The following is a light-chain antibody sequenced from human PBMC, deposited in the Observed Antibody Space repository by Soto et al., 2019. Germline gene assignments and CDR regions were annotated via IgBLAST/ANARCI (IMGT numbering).Light chain of an antibody. J-gene: IGKJ4*01. V-gene: IGKV3-20*01. CDR3: QKFSSYPLN. Sequence: EFELTQSPGTLSFSPVERATLSCMASQTVRNNYLAWYQQKPGQAPRLLIYYASSRATGIPDRFSGGGSGTDFTLTISRLEPEDFAVYYCQKFSSYPLNCGGGNTGAIK. CDR2: YAS. CDR1: QTVRNNY.